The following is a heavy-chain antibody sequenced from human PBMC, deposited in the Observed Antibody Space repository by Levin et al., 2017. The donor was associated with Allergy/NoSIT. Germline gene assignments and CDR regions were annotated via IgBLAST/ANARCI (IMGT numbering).Heavy chain of an antibody. D-gene: IGHD6-19*01. J-gene: IGHJ4*02. CDR2: IWYDGSRK. CDR1: GFTFTSYG. Sequence: LSLTCAASGFTFTSYGMHWVRQAPGKGLEWVAVIWYDGSRKYYAESVKGRFTISRDDSKNTLYLQVNSLRAEDTAVYYCARLGSAWCADYWGQGTLVTVSS. V-gene: IGHV3-33*01. CDR3: ARLGSAWCADY.